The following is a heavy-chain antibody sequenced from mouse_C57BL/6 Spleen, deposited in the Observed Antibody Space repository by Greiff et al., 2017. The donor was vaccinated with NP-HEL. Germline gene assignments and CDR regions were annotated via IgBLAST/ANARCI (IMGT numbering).Heavy chain of an antibody. CDR1: GYTFTTYP. V-gene: IGHV1-47*01. D-gene: IGHD2-3*01. J-gene: IGHJ3*01. CDR2: FHPYNDDT. Sequence: QVHVKQSGAELVKPGASVKMSCKASGYTFTTYPIEWMKQNHGKSLEWIGNFHPYNDDTKYNEKFKGKATLTVEKSSSTVYLELSRLTSDDSAVYYCARRGYDGYYGGFAYWGQGTLVTVSA. CDR3: ARRGYDGYYGGFAY.